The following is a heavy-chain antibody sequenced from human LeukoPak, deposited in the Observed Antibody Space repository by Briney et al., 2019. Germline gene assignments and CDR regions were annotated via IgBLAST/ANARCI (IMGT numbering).Heavy chain of an antibody. CDR1: GFTFSSYS. D-gene: IGHD6-6*01. V-gene: IGHV3-48*01. CDR2: IRSSSSTI. Sequence: GGSLRLSCAASGFTFSSYSMNWVRQAPGKGLEWVSYIRSSSSTIYYADSVKGRFTISRDNAKNSLYLQMNSLRAEDTAVYYCARDPYSSSSPSDYWGQGTLVTVSS. CDR3: ARDPYSSSSPSDY. J-gene: IGHJ4*02.